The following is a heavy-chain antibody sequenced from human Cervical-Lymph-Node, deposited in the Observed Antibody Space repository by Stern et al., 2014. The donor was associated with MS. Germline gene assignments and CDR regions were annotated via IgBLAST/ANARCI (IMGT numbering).Heavy chain of an antibody. Sequence: QVQLQESGPGLVKPSQTLSLTCTVSGGSIGSGSYYWSWIRKPPGEGLEWIGYIYYTGISYYNPSLRSRVIISLDMSKSQLSLKLNSVTAADAAVYFCARGPLEGVGSATYYYGMDVWGQGTTVTVSS. D-gene: IGHD3-10*01. CDR3: ARGPLEGVGSATYYYGMDV. CDR2: IYYTGIS. CDR1: GGSIGSGSYY. J-gene: IGHJ6*02. V-gene: IGHV4-31*03.